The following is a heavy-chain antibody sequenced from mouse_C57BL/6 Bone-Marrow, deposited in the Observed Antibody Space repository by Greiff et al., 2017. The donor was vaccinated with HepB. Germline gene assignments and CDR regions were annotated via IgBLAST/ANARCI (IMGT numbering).Heavy chain of an antibody. CDR2: ISSGSSTI. Sequence: EVMLVESGGGLVKPGGSLKLSCAASGFTFSDYGMHWVRQAPEKGLEGVAYISSGSSTIYYADTVKGRFTISRDNAKNTLFLQMTSLRSEDTAMYYCARDDDWFAYWGQGTLVTVSA. CDR1: GFTFSDYG. CDR3: ARDDDWFAY. J-gene: IGHJ3*01. V-gene: IGHV5-17*01.